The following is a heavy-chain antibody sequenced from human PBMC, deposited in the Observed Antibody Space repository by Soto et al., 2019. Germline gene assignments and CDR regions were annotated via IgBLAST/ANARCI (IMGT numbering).Heavy chain of an antibody. J-gene: IGHJ4*02. Sequence: ASVKVSCKASGYTFTSYAMHWVRQAPGQRLEWMGWINAGSGNTKYSQKFQGRVTITRDTSASTAYMELSSLRSEDTAVYYCASASLLSTAMVHFDYWGQGTLVPSPQ. V-gene: IGHV1-3*01. CDR2: INAGSGNT. CDR1: GYTFTSYA. CDR3: ASASLLSTAMVHFDY. D-gene: IGHD5-18*01.